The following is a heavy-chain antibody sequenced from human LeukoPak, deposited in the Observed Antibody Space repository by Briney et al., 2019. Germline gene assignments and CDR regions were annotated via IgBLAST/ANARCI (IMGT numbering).Heavy chain of an antibody. D-gene: IGHD1-26*01. V-gene: IGHV3-74*01. J-gene: IGHJ4*02. CDR2: IKSDGSST. CDR3: ARVGIVGATGHLDY. Sequence: PGGSLRLSCAASGFTFSTYWMHWVRQAPGKGLVWVSRIKSDGSSTSYADSVKGRFTISRDNAKNTLYLQMNSLRAEDTAVYYCARVGIVGATGHLDYWGQGTLVTVSS. CDR1: GFTFSTYW.